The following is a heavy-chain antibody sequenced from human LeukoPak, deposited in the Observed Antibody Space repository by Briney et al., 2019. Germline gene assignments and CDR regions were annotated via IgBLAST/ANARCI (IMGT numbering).Heavy chain of an antibody. CDR2: ISSSSSYI. J-gene: IGHJ5*02. CDR1: GFTFSSYS. Sequence: GGSLRLSCAASGFTFSSYSMNWVRQAPGKGLEWVSSISSSSSYIYYADSVKGRFTISRDNAKNSLYLQMNSLRAEDTAVYYCARDLKYDFWSGYYGPWGQGTLVTVSS. V-gene: IGHV3-21*01. D-gene: IGHD3-3*01. CDR3: ARDLKYDFWSGYYGP.